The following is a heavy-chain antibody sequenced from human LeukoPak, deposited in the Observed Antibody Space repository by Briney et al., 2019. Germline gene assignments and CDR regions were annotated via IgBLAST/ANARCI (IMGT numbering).Heavy chain of an antibody. D-gene: IGHD3-16*01. J-gene: IGHJ4*02. CDR1: GFTLSSYA. CDR2: LGISGDYA. V-gene: IGHV3-23*01. CDR3: VRDQGGAVSY. Sequence: GGSLRLSCVASGFTLSSYAVSWVRQAPGKGLQWVSSLGISGDYAWYADSVKGRFTISRDNSKNTLYLQMNSLRAEDTAVYYCVRDQGGAVSYWGQGTLVTVSS.